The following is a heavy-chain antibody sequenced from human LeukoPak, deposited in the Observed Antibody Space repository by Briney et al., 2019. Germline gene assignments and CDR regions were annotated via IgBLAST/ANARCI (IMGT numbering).Heavy chain of an antibody. CDR1: GGTFSSYA. V-gene: IGHV1-69*01. CDR3: ARVRRKWELPEFDP. CDR2: IIPIFGTA. Sequence: SVKVSCKASGGTFSSYAISWVRQAPGQGLEWMGGIIPIFGTANYAQKFQGRVTITADESTSTAYMELSSLRTEDTAVYYCARVRRKWELPEFDPWGQGTLVTVSS. J-gene: IGHJ5*02. D-gene: IGHD1-26*01.